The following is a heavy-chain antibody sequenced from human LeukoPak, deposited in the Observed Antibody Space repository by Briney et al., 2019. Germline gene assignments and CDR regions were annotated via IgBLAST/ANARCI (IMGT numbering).Heavy chain of an antibody. V-gene: IGHV4-39*07. J-gene: IGHJ5*02. CDR2: IYHSGST. Sequence: SQTLSLTCTVSGGSISSGDYYWSWIRQPPGKGLEWIGSIYHSGSTYYNPSLKSRVTISVDTSKNQFSLKLSSVTAADTAVYYCARVEYYYDSSGSNWFDPWGQGTLVTVSS. D-gene: IGHD3-22*01. CDR3: ARVEYYYDSSGSNWFDP. CDR1: GGSISSGDYY.